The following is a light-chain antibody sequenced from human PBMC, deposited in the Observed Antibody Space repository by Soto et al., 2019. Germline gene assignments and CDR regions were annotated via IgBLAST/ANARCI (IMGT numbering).Light chain of an antibody. CDR3: SSFRSGSTL. J-gene: IGLJ1*01. V-gene: IGLV2-14*01. CDR1: SSDVGGYDF. CDR2: EVS. Sequence: QSALTQPASVSGSPGQSVTISCTGTSSDVGGYDFVSWYQQHPGKAPKLMIYEVSNRPSGVSSCFSGSKSGNTASLTISGLQAEDEADYYCSSFRSGSTLFGTGTKLTVL.